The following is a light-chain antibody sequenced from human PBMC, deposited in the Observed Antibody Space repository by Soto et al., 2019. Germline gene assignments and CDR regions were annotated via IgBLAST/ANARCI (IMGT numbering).Light chain of an antibody. J-gene: IGLJ1*01. Sequence: ALTQPPSASGSPGQSVTISCTGTSSDVGGYNYVSWYQQHPGKVPKLMIYEVSKRPSGVPDRFSGSKSGKTASLTVSGLQAEDEADYYCSSYGGNNNYVFGTGTKVTVL. CDR3: SSYGGNNNYV. CDR1: SSDVGGYNY. V-gene: IGLV2-8*01. CDR2: EVS.